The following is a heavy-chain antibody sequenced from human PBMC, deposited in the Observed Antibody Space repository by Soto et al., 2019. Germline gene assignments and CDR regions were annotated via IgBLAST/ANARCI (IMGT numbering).Heavy chain of an antibody. V-gene: IGHV4-30-4*01. CDR1: GGSFSSGDYY. Sequence: QVQLQESGPGVVKPSQTLSLTCTVSGGSFSSGDYYWSWVRQPPGKGLEWIWYIYCTGSTFNNPSLKSRVSISIDTSKTQFSLKLSSVTAADTAVYYCARIHFGDEPSYYYYGMDVWGQGTTVTVSS. CDR3: ARIHFGDEPSYYYYGMDV. J-gene: IGHJ6*02. CDR2: IYCTGST. D-gene: IGHD4-17*01.